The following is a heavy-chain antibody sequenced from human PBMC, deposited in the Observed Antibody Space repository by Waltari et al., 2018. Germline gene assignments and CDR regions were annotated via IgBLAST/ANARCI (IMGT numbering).Heavy chain of an antibody. CDR2: ISSSSSYI. V-gene: IGHV3-21*01. CDR1: GFPFSSSR. Sequence: EVQLVESGGGLVKPGGSLRLSCAASGFPFSSSRMNWVRQAPGKGLEWVSSISSSSSYIYYADSVKGRFTISRDNAKNSLYLQMNSLRAEDTAVYYCARDRASDYWGQGTLVTVSS. CDR3: ARDRASDY. J-gene: IGHJ4*02.